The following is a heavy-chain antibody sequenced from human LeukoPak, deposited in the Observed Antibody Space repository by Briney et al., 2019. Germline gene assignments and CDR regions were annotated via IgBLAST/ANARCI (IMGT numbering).Heavy chain of an antibody. J-gene: IGHJ6*03. Sequence: IPSETLSLTCTVSGGSISSGSYYWSWIRQPAGKGLEWIGRIYTSGSTNYNPSLKSRVTISVDTSKNQFSLKLSSVTAADTAVYYCAREGPYSSGWYTGYYYYMDVWGKGTTVTISS. V-gene: IGHV4-61*02. CDR3: AREGPYSSGWYTGYYYYMDV. CDR1: GGSISSGSYY. CDR2: IYTSGST. D-gene: IGHD6-19*01.